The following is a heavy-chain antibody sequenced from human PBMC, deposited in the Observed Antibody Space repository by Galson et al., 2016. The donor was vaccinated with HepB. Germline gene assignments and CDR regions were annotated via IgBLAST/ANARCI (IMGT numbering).Heavy chain of an antibody. V-gene: IGHV3-48*02. J-gene: IGHJ3*01. CDR3: ARDFDY. Sequence: SLRLSCAASGFTFSSYGMNWVRQAPGKGLEWVSYISPSSTTIYYADSVKGRFTISRDNAKNSLFLQMNSLSDEDTAVYYCARDFDYWGQGTMVTVSS. CDR2: ISPSSTTI. D-gene: IGHD3-9*01. CDR1: GFTFSSYG.